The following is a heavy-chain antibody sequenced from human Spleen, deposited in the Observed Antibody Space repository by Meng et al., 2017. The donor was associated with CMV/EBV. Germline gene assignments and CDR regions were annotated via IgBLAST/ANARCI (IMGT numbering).Heavy chain of an antibody. V-gene: IGHV3-23*03. J-gene: IGHJ6*02. CDR1: GFTVSSNY. CDR3: AKTDV. Sequence: GESLKISCAASGFTVSSNYMSWVRQAPGQGLEWVAVIFSGSSSTDYADSVKGRFTISRDNSKKTLYLQMNSLRAEDTAVYYCAKTDVWGQGTTVTVSS. CDR2: IFSGSSST.